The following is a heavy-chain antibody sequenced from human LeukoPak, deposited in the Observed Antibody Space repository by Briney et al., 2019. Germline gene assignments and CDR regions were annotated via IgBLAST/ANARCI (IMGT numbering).Heavy chain of an antibody. CDR1: GDXVSSISAA. D-gene: IGHD2-15*01. J-gene: IGHJ3*02. Sequence: SQTLSLTCAISGDXVSSISAAWNWVRQSPSRGLEWLGRTCYRSKWYNDYAVSVKSRITMNPDTSKNQLSLQLNSVTPEDTAVYYCARERIDAFDIWGQGTMVIVSS. V-gene: IGHV6-1*01. CDR3: ARERIDAFDI. CDR2: TCYRSKWYN.